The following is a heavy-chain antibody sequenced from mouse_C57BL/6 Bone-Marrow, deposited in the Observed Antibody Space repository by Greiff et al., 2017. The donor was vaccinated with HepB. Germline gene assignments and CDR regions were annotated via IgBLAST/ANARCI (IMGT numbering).Heavy chain of an antibody. V-gene: IGHV1-81*01. CDR1: GYTFTSYG. D-gene: IGHD1-1*01. CDR3: ARQGYYYGSSPFAY. J-gene: IGHJ3*01. Sequence: VKLMESGAELARPGASVKLSCKASGYTFTSYGISWVKQRTGQGLEWIGEIYPRSGNTYYNEKFKGKATLTADKSSSTAYMELRSLTSEDSAVYFCARQGYYYGSSPFAYWGQGTLVTVSA. CDR2: IYPRSGNT.